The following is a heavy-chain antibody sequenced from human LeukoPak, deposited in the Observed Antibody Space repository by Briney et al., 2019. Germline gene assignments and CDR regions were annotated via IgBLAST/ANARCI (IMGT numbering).Heavy chain of an antibody. CDR3: ATGPMTTVTVYYYYYGMDV. D-gene: IGHD4-17*01. Sequence: ASVKVSCKASGYTFTSYDINWVRQAPGQGLEWMGGIIPIFGTANYAQKFQGIVTITADESTSTAYMELSSLRSEDTAVYYCATGPMTTVTVYYYYYGMDVWGQGTTVTVSS. J-gene: IGHJ6*02. V-gene: IGHV1-69*01. CDR2: IIPIFGTA. CDR1: GYTFTSYD.